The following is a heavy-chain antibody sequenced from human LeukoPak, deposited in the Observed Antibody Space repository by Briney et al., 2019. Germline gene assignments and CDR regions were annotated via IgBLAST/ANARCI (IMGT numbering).Heavy chain of an antibody. Sequence: GGSLRLSCAASGFTFSNYWMHWVRQAPGKGLVWVSRINSDGSSTTYADSVKGRFTISRDNGQNTLYLQMNSLRDEDTAVYYCARDLRYGSGSPYYFDYWGQGTLVTVSS. CDR3: ARDLRYGSGSPYYFDY. J-gene: IGHJ4*02. CDR2: INSDGSST. V-gene: IGHV3-74*01. D-gene: IGHD3-10*01. CDR1: GFTFSNYW.